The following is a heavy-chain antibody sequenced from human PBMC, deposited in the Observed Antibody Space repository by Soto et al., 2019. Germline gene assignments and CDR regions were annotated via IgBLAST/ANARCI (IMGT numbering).Heavy chain of an antibody. J-gene: IGHJ3*02. V-gene: IGHV3-53*01. CDR3: ARDLRNYGDSAFDI. CDR1: GFTVSSNY. CDR2: IYSGGST. D-gene: IGHD4-17*01. Sequence: EVPLVESGGGLIQPGGSLRLSCAASGFTVSSNYMSWVRQAPGKGLEWVSVIYSGGSTYYADSVKGRFTISRDNSKNTLYLQMNSLRAEDTAVYYCARDLRNYGDSAFDIWGQGTMVTVSS.